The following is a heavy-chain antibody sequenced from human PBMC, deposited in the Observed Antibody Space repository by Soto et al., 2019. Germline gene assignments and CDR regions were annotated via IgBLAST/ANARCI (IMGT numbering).Heavy chain of an antibody. CDR3: ARELSGSDYAPNFSLH. CDR1: GFTFSSYA. D-gene: IGHD1-26*01. J-gene: IGHJ1*01. Sequence: QVPLVESGAGVVQPGRSVRLSCAASGFTFSSYAMHWVRQAPGQGLEWVAVISYDGSNKYYAASVKRRCTISGDNSKNARYRQRVSLSANDIAVYYGARELSGSDYAPNFSLHWCQGTQVTLSS. V-gene: IGHV3-30-3*01. CDR2: ISYDGSNK.